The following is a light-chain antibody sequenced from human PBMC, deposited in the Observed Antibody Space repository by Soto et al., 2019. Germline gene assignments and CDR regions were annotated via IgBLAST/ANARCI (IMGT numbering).Light chain of an antibody. CDR3: AAWDDSLNGPL. CDR2: SNN. V-gene: IGLV1-44*01. Sequence: QSLLTQPPSASGTPRQRVTISCSGSSSNIGSNTVNWYQQLPGTAPTLLIYSNNQPPSGVPDRFSGSKSSTSASLAVNEPQAGYEAEYYCAAWDDSLNGPLFGGGTKPTV. J-gene: IGLJ3*02. CDR1: SSNIGSNT.